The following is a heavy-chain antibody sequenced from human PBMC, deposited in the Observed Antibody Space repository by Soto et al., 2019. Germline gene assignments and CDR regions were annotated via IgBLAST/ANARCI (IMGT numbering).Heavy chain of an antibody. CDR1: GFTFSSYG. CDR2: ISYDGSNK. Sequence: QVQLVESGGGVVQPGRSLRLSCAASGFTFSSYGMHWVRQAPGKGLEWVAVISYDGSNKYYADSVKGRFTISRDNSKNTLYLQMNSLRAEDTAVYYCAKDITKQQLVPYYGMDVWGQGTTVTVSS. J-gene: IGHJ6*02. D-gene: IGHD6-13*01. V-gene: IGHV3-30*18. CDR3: AKDITKQQLVPYYGMDV.